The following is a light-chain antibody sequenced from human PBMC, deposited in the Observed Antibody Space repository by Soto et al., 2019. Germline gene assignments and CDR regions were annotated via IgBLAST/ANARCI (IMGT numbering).Light chain of an antibody. J-gene: IGKJ5*01. CDR3: EPRIILIS. V-gene: IGKV3-11*01. CDR2: DAS. Sequence: LTISPATLSLYPGERATLSCRASQSVSSYLAWYQQKPGQAPRLLIYDASNRATGIPARFSGSGSGTDFTLTIISLESEDFAVYYCEPRIILISFSHGTSLEIK. CDR1: QSVSSY.